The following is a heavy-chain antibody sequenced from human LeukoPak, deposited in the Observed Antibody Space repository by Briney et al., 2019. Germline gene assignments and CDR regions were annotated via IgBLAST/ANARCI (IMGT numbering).Heavy chain of an antibody. CDR2: IRYDGSNK. D-gene: IGHD3-10*01. CDR1: GFTFSSYG. Sequence: GGSLRLSCAASGFTFSSYGMHWVRQAPGKGLEWVAFIRYDGSNKYYADSVKGRFTISRDNSKNTLYLQMNSLRAEDTAVYYCAKEFGELYAFDIWGQGTMVTVSS. V-gene: IGHV3-30*02. J-gene: IGHJ3*02. CDR3: AKEFGELYAFDI.